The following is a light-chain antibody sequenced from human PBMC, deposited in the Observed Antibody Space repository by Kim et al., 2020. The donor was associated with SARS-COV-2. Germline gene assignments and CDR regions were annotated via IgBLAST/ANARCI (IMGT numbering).Light chain of an antibody. Sequence: SASVGDRLTHTCRASQDISRYLNWYQQKPGKAPKLLIYTASSLQSGVPSRFTGSGSETDFTLTITSLQPEDFATYYCQQTSSAPRTFGQGTKLEI. CDR2: TAS. CDR1: QDISRY. CDR3: QQTSSAPRT. V-gene: IGKV1-39*01. J-gene: IGKJ1*01.